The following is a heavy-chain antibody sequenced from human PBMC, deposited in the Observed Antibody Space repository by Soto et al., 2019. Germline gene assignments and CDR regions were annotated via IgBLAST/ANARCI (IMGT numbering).Heavy chain of an antibody. V-gene: IGHV1-69*13. Sequence: SVKVSCKASGGTFSSYAISWVRQAPGQGLEWMGGIIPIFGTANYAQKFQGRVTITADESTSTAYMELSSLRSEDTAVYYCARERWDPDSAAMVTSLAFYIWGKGKMVTVSS. CDR1: GGTFSSYA. D-gene: IGHD5-18*01. CDR3: ARERWDPDSAAMVTSLAFYI. J-gene: IGHJ3*02. CDR2: IIPIFGTA.